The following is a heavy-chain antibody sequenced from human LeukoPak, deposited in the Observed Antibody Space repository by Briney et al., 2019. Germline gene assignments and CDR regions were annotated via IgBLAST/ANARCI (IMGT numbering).Heavy chain of an antibody. CDR2: IWYDGSDK. Sequence: GGSLRLSCAASGFTFSNYGMHWVRQAPGKGLEWVAVIWYDGSDKYYADSVKGRFTISRDNSKNTVYLQMNSLRAEDTAVYYCAKDQYSSSWYYYGMDVWGQGTTVTVSS. J-gene: IGHJ6*02. CDR3: AKDQYSSSWYYYGMDV. D-gene: IGHD6-13*01. V-gene: IGHV3-33*06. CDR1: GFTFSNYG.